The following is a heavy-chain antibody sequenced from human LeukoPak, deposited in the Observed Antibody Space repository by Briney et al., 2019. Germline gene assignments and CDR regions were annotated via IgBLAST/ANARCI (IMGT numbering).Heavy chain of an antibody. CDR1: VGSFSGYY. D-gene: IGHD3-22*01. V-gene: IGHV4-34*01. CDR2: INHSGST. Sequence: SETLSLTCALYVGSFSGYYWGWLPQPPGRGLEWIEEINHSGSTNYNPSLKSRVTISVDTSKNQFSLKLSSVTAADTAVYYCARRYYYDSSGSQSSPIDYWGQGTLVTVSS. J-gene: IGHJ4*02. CDR3: ARRYYYDSSGSQSSPIDY.